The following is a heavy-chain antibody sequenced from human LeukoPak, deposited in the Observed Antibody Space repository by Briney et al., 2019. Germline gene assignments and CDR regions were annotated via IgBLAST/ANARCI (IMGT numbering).Heavy chain of an antibody. CDR1: GGSFSGYY. D-gene: IGHD5-24*01. CDR2: INHSGST. V-gene: IGHV4-34*01. CDR3: ASPGRDGYNYLGFQH. Sequence: SETLSLTCAVYGGSFSGYYWSWIRQPPGKGLEWIGEINHSGSTNYNPSLKSRVTISVDTSKNQFSLKLSSVTAADTAVYYFASPGRDGYNYLGFQHWGRGPLVTVSS. J-gene: IGHJ1*01.